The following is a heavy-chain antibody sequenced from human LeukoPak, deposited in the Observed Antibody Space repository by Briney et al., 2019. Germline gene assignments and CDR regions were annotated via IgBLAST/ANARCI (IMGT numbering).Heavy chain of an antibody. J-gene: IGHJ4*02. CDR1: GLTFSTYW. CDR3: ARVLQQLVVDY. Sequence: PGGSLRLSCAASGLTFSTYWMNWVRQAPGKGLEWVANIKKDGSETYYVDSVKGRFTISRDNAKNSMYLQMNSLRDEDTAVYYCARVLQQLVVDYWGQGTLVTVSS. CDR2: IKKDGSET. D-gene: IGHD6-6*01. V-gene: IGHV3-7*01.